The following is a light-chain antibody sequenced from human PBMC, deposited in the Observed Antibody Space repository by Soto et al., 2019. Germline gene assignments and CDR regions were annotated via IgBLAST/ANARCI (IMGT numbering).Light chain of an antibody. V-gene: IGKV1-5*03. CDR1: QSLNRDY. Sequence: IQMTQSPSTLSASLGDRVTMTCRASQSLNRDYLAWYQQKPGKAPKLLIYKASTLETDVPSRFSGGGSGTAFTLANSSVQAYDFAAYCCHQYDSLPRTFGQGTKVDLK. CDR2: KAS. J-gene: IGKJ1*01. CDR3: HQYDSLPRT.